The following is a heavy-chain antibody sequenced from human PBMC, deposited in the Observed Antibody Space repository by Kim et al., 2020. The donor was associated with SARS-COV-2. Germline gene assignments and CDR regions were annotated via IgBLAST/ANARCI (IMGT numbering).Heavy chain of an antibody. CDR1: GFTFSSYA. CDR2: ISYDGSNK. V-gene: IGHV3-30*04. D-gene: IGHD2-15*01. Sequence: GGSLRLSCAASGFTFSSYAMHWVRQAPGKGLEWVAVISYDGSNKYYADSVKGRFTISRDNSKNTLYLQMNSLRAEDTAVYYCASVVVAATCLDYWGQGTLVTVSS. J-gene: IGHJ4*02. CDR3: ASVVVAATCLDY.